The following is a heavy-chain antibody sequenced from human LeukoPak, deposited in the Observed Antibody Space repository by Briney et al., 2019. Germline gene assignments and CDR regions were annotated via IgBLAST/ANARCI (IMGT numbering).Heavy chain of an antibody. CDR1: DDFISTSNSY. D-gene: IGHD3-22*01. Sequence: SETLSLTCTVSDDFISTSNSYWGWIRHPPGKGLEWIGSLYYSGNTYYNPSLKSRATISVDTSKNQLSLRLSSVTAADTAVYYCARHPHYYFDNSARWGQGTLVTVSS. CDR3: ARHPHYYFDNSAR. J-gene: IGHJ4*02. CDR2: LYYSGNT. V-gene: IGHV4-39*01.